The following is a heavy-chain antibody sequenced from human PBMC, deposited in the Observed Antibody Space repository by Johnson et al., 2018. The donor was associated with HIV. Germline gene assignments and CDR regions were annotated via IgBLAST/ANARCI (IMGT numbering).Heavy chain of an antibody. CDR1: GFTFDDYG. V-gene: IGHV3-20*04. CDR2: INWSGDST. Sequence: VQLVESGGGVVRPGGSLRLSCAASGFTFDDYGMSWVRQGPGKGLEWVTGINWSGDSTEYADSVKGRFTVSRDNARNSLYLQINGLRAEDTAFYYCARGKGAAAGLDAFDIWGQGTMVTVSS. J-gene: IGHJ3*02. D-gene: IGHD6-13*01. CDR3: ARGKGAAAGLDAFDI.